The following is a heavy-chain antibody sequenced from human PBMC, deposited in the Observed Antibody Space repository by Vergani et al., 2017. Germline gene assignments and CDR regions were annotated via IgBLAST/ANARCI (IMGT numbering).Heavy chain of an antibody. J-gene: IGHJ4*02. CDR1: GYTFTSYG. D-gene: IGHD6-13*01. V-gene: IGHV1-18*01. CDR3: AREKRYSSRYYYFDY. Sequence: QVQLVQSGAEVKKPGASVKVSCKASGYTFTSYGISWVRQAPGHGLEWMGWISAYNGNTNYAQKRQGRVTMTTDTATSTAYMELRSLRSDDTAVYYCAREKRYSSRYYYFDYWGQGTLVTVSS. CDR2: ISAYNGNT.